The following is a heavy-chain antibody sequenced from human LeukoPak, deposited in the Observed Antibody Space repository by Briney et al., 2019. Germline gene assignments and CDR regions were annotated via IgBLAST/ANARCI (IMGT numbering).Heavy chain of an antibody. CDR1: GFTFSAYS. CDR2: ISSRSFTI. V-gene: IGHV3-48*02. D-gene: IGHD6-19*01. CDR3: ASSVIAVAGNDAFDI. J-gene: IGHJ3*02. Sequence: GGSLRLSCAPSGFTFSAYSMSCVRQAPGKGLDWVSYISSRSFTIYYADSVKGRFTISRDSAKNSMYLEMNSLRDEDTAVYYCASSVIAVAGNDAFDIWGQGTVVTVSS.